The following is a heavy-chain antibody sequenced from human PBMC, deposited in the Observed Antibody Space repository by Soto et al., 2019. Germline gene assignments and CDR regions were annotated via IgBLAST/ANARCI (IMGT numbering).Heavy chain of an antibody. J-gene: IGHJ4*02. V-gene: IGHV1-18*01. CDR3: ARAASYDFWSGYYQLAYFDY. CDR2: ISAYNGNT. Sequence: ASVKVSCKASGYTFTSYGISWVRQAPGQGLEWMGWISAYNGNTNYAQKLQGRVTMTTDTSTSTAYMELRSLRSDDTAVYYCARAASYDFWSGYYQLAYFDYWGQGTLVTVSS. D-gene: IGHD3-3*01. CDR1: GYTFTSYG.